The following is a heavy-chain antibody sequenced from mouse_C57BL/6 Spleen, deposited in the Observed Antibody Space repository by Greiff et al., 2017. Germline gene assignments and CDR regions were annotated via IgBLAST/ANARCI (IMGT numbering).Heavy chain of an antibody. Sequence: QVQLQQPGAELVKPGASVKLSCKASGYTFTSYWMPWVKQRPGQGLEWIGEIDPSDSYTNYKQKFKGKATLTVDTSSSTAYMQLSSRTSEDAAVYYCARRTTVVGSFDYWGQGTTLTVSS. CDR1: GYTFTSYW. J-gene: IGHJ2*01. CDR3: ARRTTVVGSFDY. CDR2: IDPSDSYT. D-gene: IGHD1-1*01. V-gene: IGHV1-50*01.